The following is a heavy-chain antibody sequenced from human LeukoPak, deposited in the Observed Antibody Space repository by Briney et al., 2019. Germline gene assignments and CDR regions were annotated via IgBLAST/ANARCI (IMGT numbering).Heavy chain of an antibody. CDR1: GYTFTSYD. D-gene: IGHD2/OR15-2a*01. V-gene: IGHV1-8*01. Sequence: ASVKVSCKASGYTFTSYDINWVRQATGQGVGWRGWMNPNSGITGYAQKFQGRVTITRNTSISTDYMELSSLRSADTAVYYCARVSFSYHGMDVWGQGTTVTVSS. CDR3: ARVSFSYHGMDV. CDR2: MNPNSGIT. J-gene: IGHJ6*02.